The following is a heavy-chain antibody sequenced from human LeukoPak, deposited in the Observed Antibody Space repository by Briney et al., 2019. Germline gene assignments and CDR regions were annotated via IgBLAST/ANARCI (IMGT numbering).Heavy chain of an antibody. J-gene: IGHJ4*02. CDR1: GFTFSDYA. CDR2: IRSNAYGGTK. V-gene: IGHV3-49*04. CDR3: TTPGYDFDY. D-gene: IGHD5-18*01. Sequence: PGGSLRLSCTASGFTFSDYAMSWVRQAPGKGLEWVGFIRSNAYGGTKEYAASVRGRFTISRDDSKSIAYLQMSSLKTEDTAVYYCTTPGYDFDYWGQGTLSPSPQ.